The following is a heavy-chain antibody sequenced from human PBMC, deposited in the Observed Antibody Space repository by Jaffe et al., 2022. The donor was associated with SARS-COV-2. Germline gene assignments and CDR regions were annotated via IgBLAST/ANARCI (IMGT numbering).Heavy chain of an antibody. CDR1: GFTFSSYG. V-gene: IGHV3-30*18. D-gene: IGHD2-8*01. J-gene: IGHJ6*02. CDR2: ISYDGSNK. CDR3: AKDLISLTNPYYYGMDV. Sequence: QVQLVESGGGVVQPGRSLRLSCAASGFTFSSYGMHWVRQAPGKGLEWVAVISYDGSNKYYADSVKGRFTISRDNSKNTLYLQMNSLRAEDTAVYYCAKDLISLTNPYYYGMDVWGQGTTVTVSS.